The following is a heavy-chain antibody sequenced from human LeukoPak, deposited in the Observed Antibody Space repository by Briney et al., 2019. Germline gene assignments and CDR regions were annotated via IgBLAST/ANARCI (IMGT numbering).Heavy chain of an antibody. CDR1: GGSISSSSYY. J-gene: IGHJ4*02. CDR3: ARGVVPAAIRPIGY. D-gene: IGHD2-2*02. Sequence: PSETLSLTCTVSGGSISSSSYYWSWIRQPPGKGLEWIGYIYYSGSTNYNPSLKSRVTISVGTSKNQFSLKLSSVTAADTAVYYCARGVVPAAIRPIGYWGQGTLVTVSS. CDR2: IYYSGST. V-gene: IGHV4-61*01.